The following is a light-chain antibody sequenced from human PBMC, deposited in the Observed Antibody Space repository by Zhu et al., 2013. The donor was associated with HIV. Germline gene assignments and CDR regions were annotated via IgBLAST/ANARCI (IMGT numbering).Light chain of an antibody. CDR2: DAS. V-gene: IGKV3-20*01. Sequence: EIVLMQSPGSLSLSRGERATLSCRASQSVSSYLAWYQQKPGQAPRLLIYDASTRATGIPDRFSGSGSGTDFTLTISRLEPEDFALYYCQQYGSSPLTFGGGTKVEIK. J-gene: IGKJ4*01. CDR3: QQYGSSPLT. CDR1: QSVSSY.